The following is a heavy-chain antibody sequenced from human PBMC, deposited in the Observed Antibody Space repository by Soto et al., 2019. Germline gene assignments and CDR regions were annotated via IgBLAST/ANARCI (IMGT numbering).Heavy chain of an antibody. Sequence: ASVKVSCKASGGTFSRNPISWMRQAPGQGLEWMGGTIPTFGAGSYAQRFQGRLTITADKSTNTAYMELSSLRAEDTAVYYCARRPTSGYRRCFDSWGQGTLVTVSS. D-gene: IGHD5-12*01. CDR1: GGTFSRNP. V-gene: IGHV1-69*06. CDR3: ARRPTSGYRRCFDS. CDR2: TIPTFGAG. J-gene: IGHJ4*02.